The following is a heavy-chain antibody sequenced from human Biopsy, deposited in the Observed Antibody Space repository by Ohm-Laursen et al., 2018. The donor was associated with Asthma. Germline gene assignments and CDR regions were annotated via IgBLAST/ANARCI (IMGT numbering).Heavy chain of an antibody. V-gene: IGHV3-30*03. CDR3: ARQSGQEYGDSIPFDT. J-gene: IGHJ3*02. Sequence: SLRLSCSASGFVFSQCGMHWVRQGPGKGLEWVALVLSDRHNRYYEDSVKGRFTISRDNSRNRLYLQINSLTVEDSAVYFCARQSGQEYGDSIPFDTWGQGTKVAVSS. D-gene: IGHD3-22*01. CDR1: GFVFSQCG. CDR2: VLSDRHNR.